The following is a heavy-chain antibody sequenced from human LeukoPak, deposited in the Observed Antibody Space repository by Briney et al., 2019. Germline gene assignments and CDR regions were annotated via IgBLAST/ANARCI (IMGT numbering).Heavy chain of an antibody. CDR2: ISSSGSII. J-gene: IGHJ4*02. V-gene: IGHV3-11*01. CDR3: ATNRLTYYYDGSGAFDF. D-gene: IGHD3-22*01. CDR1: GGSISSYQ. Sequence: LSLTCTVSGGSISSYQWSWIRQAPGKGLEWVSYISSSGSIIYYADSVKGRFTISRDNAKNSLYLQMSSLRAEDTAVYYCATNRLTYYYDGSGAFDFWGQGTLVTVSS.